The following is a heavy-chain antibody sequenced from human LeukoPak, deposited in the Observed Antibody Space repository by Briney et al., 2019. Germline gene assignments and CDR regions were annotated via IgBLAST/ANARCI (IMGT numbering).Heavy chain of an antibody. Sequence: RGSLRLSCATSGFTFVDYGLSWVRRAPGKGLEWLCAINYNGAITDYADSVKGRFTISRDNAKNSLYLRMDSLRAEDTALYYCARDRLGPSFSVSHFDLWGQGTLVTLSS. J-gene: IGHJ4*02. V-gene: IGHV3-20*04. D-gene: IGHD3-3*02. CDR1: GFTFVDYG. CDR2: INYNGAIT. CDR3: ARDRLGPSFSVSHFDL.